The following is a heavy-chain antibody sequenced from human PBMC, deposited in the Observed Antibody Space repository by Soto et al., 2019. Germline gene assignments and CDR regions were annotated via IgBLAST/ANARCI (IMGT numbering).Heavy chain of an antibody. CDR2: ISGSGGST. CDR1: GFTFSSYA. D-gene: IGHD6-13*01. CDR3: AKDRPAVAAAGTPYDY. Sequence: GGSLRLSCAASGFTFSSYAMSWVRQAPGKGLEWVSAISGSGGSTYYADSVKGRFTISRDNSKNTLYLQVNSLRAEDTAVYYCAKDRPAVAAAGTPYDYWGQGTLVTVSS. J-gene: IGHJ4*02. V-gene: IGHV3-23*01.